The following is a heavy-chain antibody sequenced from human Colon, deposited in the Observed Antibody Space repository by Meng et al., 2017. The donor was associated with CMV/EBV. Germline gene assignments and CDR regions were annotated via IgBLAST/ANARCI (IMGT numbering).Heavy chain of an antibody. CDR2: FQYSGGA. CDR3: ARDMGTVNSGFDV. D-gene: IGHD4-11*01. J-gene: IGHJ4*02. CDR1: GDSLRSSLHY. V-gene: IGHV4-39*07. Sequence: SETLSLTCNVSGDSLRSSLHYWGWVRQPPGKGLEWIASFQYSGGANYKPSLKRRVTISVDTSNNHLSLSLRSVTAADTAVYYCARDMGTVNSGFDVWGQGTLVTVSS.